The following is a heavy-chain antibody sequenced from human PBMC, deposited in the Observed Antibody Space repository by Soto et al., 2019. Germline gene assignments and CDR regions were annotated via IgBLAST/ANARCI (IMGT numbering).Heavy chain of an antibody. CDR1: GYAFPHYV. V-gene: IGHV1-18*01. CDR3: ARSGEHPLDY. J-gene: IGHJ1*01. Sequence: QVRLVQSGTEVTKPGASVKVSCKNSGYAFPHYVINWVRQAPGHGLEWMGFSTHTGNTNYAHNFQGRVVLTTDTSTSTAYMEVTSLRSDDTAVYYCARSGEHPLDYWGQGTPVTVSS. D-gene: IGHD1-26*01. CDR2: STHTGNT.